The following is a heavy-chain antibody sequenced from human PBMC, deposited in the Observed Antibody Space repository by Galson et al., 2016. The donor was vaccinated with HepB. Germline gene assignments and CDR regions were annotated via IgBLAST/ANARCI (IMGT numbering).Heavy chain of an antibody. V-gene: IGHV3-23*01. CDR2: ISGSGGST. CDR1: GFTFSSYA. D-gene: IGHD1/OR15-1a*01. CDR3: AKGTTLQVHFGYFDH. Sequence: SLRLSCAASGFTFSSYAMSWVRQAPGKGLEWVSAISGSGGSTYYEDSVKGRLTISRDNSKNTLYVQMNNLGAEDTAVYYCAKGTTLQVHFGYFDHWGQGTLVTVSS. J-gene: IGHJ4*02.